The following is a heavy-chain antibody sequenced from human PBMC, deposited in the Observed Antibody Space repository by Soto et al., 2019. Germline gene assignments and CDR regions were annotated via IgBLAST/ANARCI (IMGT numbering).Heavy chain of an antibody. CDR1: GGSISSGGYY. V-gene: IGHV4-31*03. CDR2: IYYSGST. D-gene: IGHD2-15*01. J-gene: IGHJ3*02. Sequence: QVQLQESGPGLVKPSQTLSLTCTVSGGSISSGGYYWSWICQHPGEGLEWIGYIYYSGSTYYNPSLQSRVTMSLYTSKNQFSMKLSSVTAADTAVYSCARGYCSGGGCYSRHFGDVFDIWGQGTMVTVSS. CDR3: ARGYCSGGGCYSRHFGDVFDI.